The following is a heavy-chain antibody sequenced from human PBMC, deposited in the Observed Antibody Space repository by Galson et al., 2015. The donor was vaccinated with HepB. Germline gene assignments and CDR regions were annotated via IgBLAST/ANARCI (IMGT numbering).Heavy chain of an antibody. D-gene: IGHD4-11*01. Sequence: SLRLSCAASGFIFSDYYMSWIRQAPGKGLEWVSYISSSGSYTNYADSVKGRLTISRDNAKNSVYLQMNSLRAEDTAVYYCARDGDYSNYLYYGMDVWGQGTTVTVSS. CDR2: ISSSGSYT. J-gene: IGHJ6*02. V-gene: IGHV3-11*05. CDR1: GFIFSDYY. CDR3: ARDGDYSNYLYYGMDV.